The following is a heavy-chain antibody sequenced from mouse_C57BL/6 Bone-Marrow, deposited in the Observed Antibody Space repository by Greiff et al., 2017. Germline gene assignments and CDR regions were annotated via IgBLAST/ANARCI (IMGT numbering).Heavy chain of an antibody. CDR3: ARERGAYGNYVAY. CDR1: GYTFTSYW. V-gene: IGHV1-64*01. J-gene: IGHJ3*01. Sequence: VQLQQPGAELVKPGASVKLSCKASGYTFTSYWMHWVKQRPGQGLEWIGMIHPNSGSTNYNEKFKSKATLTVDKSSSTAYMQLSSLTSEDSAVYYCARERGAYGNYVAYWGQGTLVTVSA. D-gene: IGHD2-10*02. CDR2: IHPNSGST.